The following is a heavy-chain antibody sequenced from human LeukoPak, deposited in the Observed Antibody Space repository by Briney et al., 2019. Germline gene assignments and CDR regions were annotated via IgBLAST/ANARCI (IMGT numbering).Heavy chain of an antibody. CDR3: ARSRSSSPYYFDT. D-gene: IGHD6-19*01. CDR2: VFYSGTT. V-gene: IGHV4-59*01. Sequence: PSETLSLTCSVSRGSISTYYWSWIRQPPGKGLEWIGFVFYSGTTNSNPSVKSRVSMSVDMSKNHLSLELTFVTAADSAVYYCARSRSSSPYYFDTWGQGTLVTVSS. J-gene: IGHJ4*02. CDR1: RGSISTYY.